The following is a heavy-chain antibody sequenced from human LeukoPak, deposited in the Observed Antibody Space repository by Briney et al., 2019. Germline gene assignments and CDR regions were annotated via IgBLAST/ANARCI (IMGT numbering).Heavy chain of an antibody. CDR2: IYYSGST. CDR3: ARGRYYDSSGYYPFDY. J-gene: IGHJ4*02. V-gene: IGHV4-39*07. CDR1: GVSISSSSYY. D-gene: IGHD3-22*01. Sequence: SETLSLTCIVSGVSISSSSYYWGWIRQPPGKGLEWIGSIYYSGSTYYKPSLKSRVTISVDRSKNQFSLKLSSVTAADTAVYYCARGRYYDSSGYYPFDYWGQGTLVTVSS.